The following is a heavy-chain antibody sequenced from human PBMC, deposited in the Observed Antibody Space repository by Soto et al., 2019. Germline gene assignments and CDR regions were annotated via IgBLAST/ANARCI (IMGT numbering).Heavy chain of an antibody. CDR3: ASKVLLIERTGYFQH. D-gene: IGHD3-22*01. Sequence: PSETLSLTCTVSGGSISSGGYYWSWIRHHPGKGLEWIGYIYYSGSTYYNPSLKSRVTISVDTSKNQFSLKLSSVTAADTAVYYCASKVLLIERTGYFQHWGQGTLVTVSS. J-gene: IGHJ1*01. CDR1: GGSISSGGYY. CDR2: IYYSGST. V-gene: IGHV4-31*03.